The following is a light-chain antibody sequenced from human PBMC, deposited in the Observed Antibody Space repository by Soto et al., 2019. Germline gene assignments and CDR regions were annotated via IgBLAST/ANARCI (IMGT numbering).Light chain of an antibody. Sequence: QSVLTQQPSASGTPGQRVTISCSGGSSDIGSNTVNWYQQLPGTAPKLLIYNNNQRPSGVPDRFSGSKSGTSASLAISGLQSEDEADYYCAAWDDRLKGVVFGGGTKLTVL. CDR1: SSDIGSNT. CDR2: NNN. V-gene: IGLV1-44*01. J-gene: IGLJ2*01. CDR3: AAWDDRLKGVV.